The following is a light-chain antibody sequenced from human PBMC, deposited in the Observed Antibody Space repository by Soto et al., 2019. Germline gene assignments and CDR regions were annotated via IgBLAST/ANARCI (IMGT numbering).Light chain of an antibody. V-gene: IGLV2-14*01. CDR1: RIDVGAYNY. CDR2: EVT. Sequence: QSALTQPASGSETRGQSIASDCSGTRIDVGAYNYVCSYQQHPCKAPKLMISEVTNRPSRVSDRFSGSNPCNSASLTLSRLQAEDEADYYCRSFTSRFTFVFGTGTQGTVL. CDR3: RSFTSRFTFV. J-gene: IGLJ1*01.